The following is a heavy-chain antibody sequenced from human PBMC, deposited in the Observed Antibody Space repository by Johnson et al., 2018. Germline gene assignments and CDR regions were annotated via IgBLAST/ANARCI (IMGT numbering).Heavy chain of an antibody. CDR1: GFTFSSYA. CDR3: AKGGRVVLAAEGGY. CDR2: ISGSGGST. D-gene: IGHD2-15*01. V-gene: IGHV3-23*04. Sequence: VQLVESGGGVVQPGRSLRLSCAASGFTFSSYAMHWVRQAPGKGLEWVAVISGSGGSTYYADSVKGRFSISRDNSKNTLYLQMNSLRAEDTAVYYCAKGGRVVLAAEGGYWGQGTLVTVSS. J-gene: IGHJ4*02.